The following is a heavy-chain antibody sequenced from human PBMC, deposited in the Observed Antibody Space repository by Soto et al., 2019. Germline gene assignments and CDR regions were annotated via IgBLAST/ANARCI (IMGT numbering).Heavy chain of an antibody. V-gene: IGHV1-69*05. D-gene: IGHD2-15*01. J-gene: IGHJ4*02. Sequence: SVKVSCKASGGTFSSYAISWVRQAPGQGLEWMGRIIPSFGTTNYAQKFQGRVTMTRDTSTSTVYMELSSLRSEDTAVYYCARDQVAGTYYFDYWGQGTLVTVSS. CDR3: ARDQVAGTYYFDY. CDR2: IIPSFGTT. CDR1: GGTFSSYA.